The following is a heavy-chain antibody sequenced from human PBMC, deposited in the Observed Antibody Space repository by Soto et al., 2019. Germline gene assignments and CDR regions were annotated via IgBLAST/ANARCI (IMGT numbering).Heavy chain of an antibody. J-gene: IGHJ6*02. D-gene: IGHD2-2*01. V-gene: IGHV4-4*02. CDR2: IYHSGST. CDR3: ARDTAANIVVVPAAMPGYGMDV. Sequence: ETLSLTCAVSGGSISSSNWWSWVRQPPGKGLEWIGEIYHSGSTNYNPSLKSRVTISVDKSKNQFSLKLSSVAAADTAVYYCARDTAANIVVVPAAMPGYGMDVWGQGTTVIVSS. CDR1: GGSISSSNW.